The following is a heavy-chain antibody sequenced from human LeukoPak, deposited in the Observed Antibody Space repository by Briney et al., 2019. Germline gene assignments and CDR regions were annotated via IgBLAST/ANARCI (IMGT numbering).Heavy chain of an antibody. CDR3: ARDKEYYDFWSGYYAFDI. D-gene: IGHD3-3*01. CDR2: INPNSGGT. J-gene: IGHJ3*02. CDR1: GYTFTGYY. V-gene: IGHV1-2*02. Sequence: GASVKVSCKASGYTFTGYYMHWVRQAPGQGLEWMGWINPNSGGTNYAQKFQGRVTMTRDTSISTAYMELSRLRSDDTAVYYCARDKEYYDFWSGYYAFDIWGQGTMVTVSS.